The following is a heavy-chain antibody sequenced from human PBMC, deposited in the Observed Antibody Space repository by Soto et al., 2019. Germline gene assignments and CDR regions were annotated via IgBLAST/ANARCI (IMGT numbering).Heavy chain of an antibody. CDR2: IYYSGSA. J-gene: IGHJ4*02. V-gene: IGHV4-59*01. D-gene: IGHD6-6*01. Sequence: PSETLSLTCTVSGGSISSYCWSWIRQPPGKGLEWIGYIYYSGSANYNPSLKSRVTISVDTSKNQFSLKLSSVTAADTAVYYCARYSSSAYYFDYWGQGTLVTVSS. CDR3: ARYSSSAYYFDY. CDR1: GGSISSYC.